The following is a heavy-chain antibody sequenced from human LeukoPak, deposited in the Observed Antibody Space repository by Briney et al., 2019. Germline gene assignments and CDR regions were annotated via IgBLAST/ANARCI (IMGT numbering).Heavy chain of an antibody. D-gene: IGHD3-10*01. V-gene: IGHV3-48*03. Sequence: PGGSLRLSCSASGFTFSSYEMNWVRQAPGKGLEWVSYISSSGSTMYYADSVKGRFTISRDNAKHSLYLQMNSLRAEDTAVHYCTRDLDGSGSYNWFDPWGQGTLVTVSS. CDR2: ISSSGSTM. CDR1: GFTFSSYE. CDR3: TRDLDGSGSYNWFDP. J-gene: IGHJ5*02.